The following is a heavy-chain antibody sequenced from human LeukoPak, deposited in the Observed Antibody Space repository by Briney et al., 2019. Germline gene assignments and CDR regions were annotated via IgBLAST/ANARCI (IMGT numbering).Heavy chain of an antibody. D-gene: IGHD3-16*01. CDR1: GGSISGYY. V-gene: IGHV4-59*01. CDR3: ARDTPRGSALDY. CDR2: IYYSGST. J-gene: IGHJ4*02. Sequence: SETLSLTCTVSGGSISGYYWSWIRQPPGKGLEWIGYIYYSGSTNYNPSLKSRVTISVDTSKNQFSLKLTSVTAADTAVYYCARDTPRGSALDYWGQGTLVTASS.